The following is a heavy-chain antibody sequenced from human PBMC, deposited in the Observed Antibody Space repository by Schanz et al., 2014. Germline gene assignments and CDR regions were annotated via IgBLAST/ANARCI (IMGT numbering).Heavy chain of an antibody. V-gene: IGHV3-74*01. CDR2: TSNDGSFT. D-gene: IGHD6-13*01. J-gene: IGHJ4*02. CDR3: ARGYSNIWSPMAY. CDR1: GFTFSDSW. Sequence: EVQLVESGGGLVQPGGSLRLSCAASGFTFSDSWMHWVRQAPGKGLVWVSRTSNDGSFTTFADSVKGRFTITRDIAKNSLSLQMNSLRAEDTAVYYCARGYSNIWSPMAYWGQGTLVAVSS.